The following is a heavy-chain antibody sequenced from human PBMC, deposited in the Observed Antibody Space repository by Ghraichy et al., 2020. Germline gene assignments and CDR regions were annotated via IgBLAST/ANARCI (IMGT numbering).Heavy chain of an antibody. CDR3: ARATNYYCSGSYRF. CDR1: GGSFSGYY. J-gene: IGHJ6*02. CDR2: INHSGST. V-gene: IGHV4-34*01. D-gene: IGHD3-10*01. Sequence: SQTLSLTCAVYGGSFSGYYWSWIRQPPGKGLEWIGEINHSGSTNYNPSLKSRVTISVDTSKNQFSLKLSSVTAADTAVYYCARATNYYCSGSYRFWGQGTTVTVSS.